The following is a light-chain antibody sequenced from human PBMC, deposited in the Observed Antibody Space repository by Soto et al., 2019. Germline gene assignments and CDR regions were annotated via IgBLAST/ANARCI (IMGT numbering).Light chain of an antibody. CDR3: QQYNSWPPPWT. CDR1: QSVSSN. Sequence: EIVMTQSPATLSVSPGERATLSCRAGQSVSSNLAWYQQKPGQAPRLLIYGASTRATGIPARFSGSGSGTEFTLTISSLQSEDFAVYFCQQYNSWPPPWTFGQGTKVDIK. J-gene: IGKJ1*01. CDR2: GAS. V-gene: IGKV3-15*01.